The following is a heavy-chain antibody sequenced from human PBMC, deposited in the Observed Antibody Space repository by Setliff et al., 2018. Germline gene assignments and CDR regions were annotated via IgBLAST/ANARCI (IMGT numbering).Heavy chain of an antibody. J-gene: IGHJ3*02. CDR3: AREVVGAPSAFDI. Sequence: GESLKISCAASGFTFSSYAMHWVRQAPGKGLEWVSSIISSGSHIYYADSVKGRFTSSRDNARDSLFLQMNTLRAEDTAVYYCAREVVGAPSAFDIWGQGTMVTVSS. D-gene: IGHD1-26*01. V-gene: IGHV3-21*01. CDR1: GFTFSSYA. CDR2: IISSGSHI.